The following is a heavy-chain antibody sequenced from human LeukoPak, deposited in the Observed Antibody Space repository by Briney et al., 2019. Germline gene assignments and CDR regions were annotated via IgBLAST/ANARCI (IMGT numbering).Heavy chain of an antibody. CDR2: ISGSGGST. V-gene: IGHV3-23*01. Sequence: GGSLRLSCAASGFTFSSYAMSWVRQAPGKGLEWVPAISGSGGSTYYADSVKGRFTISRDNSKNTLYLQMNSLRAEDTAVYYCAKDPRGYSYGNFDYWGQGTLVTVSS. D-gene: IGHD5-18*01. J-gene: IGHJ4*02. CDR1: GFTFSSYA. CDR3: AKDPRGYSYGNFDY.